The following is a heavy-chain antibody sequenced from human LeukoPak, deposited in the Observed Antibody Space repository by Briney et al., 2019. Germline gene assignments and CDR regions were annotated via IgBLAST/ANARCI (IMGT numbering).Heavy chain of an antibody. CDR3: ARDGHDMVRGFD. D-gene: IGHD3-10*01. CDR2: IYYSGST. Sequence: PSQTLSLTCTVSGGSISSGGYYWSWIRQHPGKGLEWIGYIYYSGSTYYNPSLKSRVTISVGTSKNQFSLKLSSVTAADTAVYYCARDGHDMVRGFDWGQGTLVTVSS. CDR1: GGSISSGGYY. J-gene: IGHJ4*02. V-gene: IGHV4-31*03.